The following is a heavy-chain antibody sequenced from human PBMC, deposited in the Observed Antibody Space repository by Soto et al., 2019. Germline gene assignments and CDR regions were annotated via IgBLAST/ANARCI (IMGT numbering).Heavy chain of an antibody. D-gene: IGHD1-1*01. V-gene: IGHV1-2*04. Sequence: ASVKVSCKASGCTFTGYYMHWVRQAPGQGLEWMGWINPNSGGTNYAQKFQGWVTMTRDTSISTAYMELSRLRSDDTAVYYCARQVLEEYYYGMDVWGQGTTVTV. CDR2: INPNSGGT. J-gene: IGHJ6*02. CDR3: ARQVLEEYYYGMDV. CDR1: GCTFTGYY.